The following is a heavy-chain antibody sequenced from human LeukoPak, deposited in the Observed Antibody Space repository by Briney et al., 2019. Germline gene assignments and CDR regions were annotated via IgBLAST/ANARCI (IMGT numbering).Heavy chain of an antibody. CDR1: GFTFSSYW. CDR2: IKQDGSEK. D-gene: IGHD3-22*01. Sequence: GGSLRLSCVASGFTFSSYWMSWVRQAPGKGLEWVANIKQDGSEKDYVDSVKGRFTISRDNAKNSLYLQMNSLRAEDTAVYYCVRDRERSGYYYWGQGTLVTVSS. J-gene: IGHJ4*02. V-gene: IGHV3-7*01. CDR3: VRDRERSGYYY.